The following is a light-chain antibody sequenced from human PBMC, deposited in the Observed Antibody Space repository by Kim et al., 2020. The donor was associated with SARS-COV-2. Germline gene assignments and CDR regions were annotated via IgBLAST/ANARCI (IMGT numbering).Light chain of an antibody. J-gene: IGKJ1*01. CDR3: QQSYTLPRT. CDR2: SAS. V-gene: IGKV1-39*01. Sequence: AAEGDRVNISCRASQTIDNFLSWYQHKPGIPPSLLIYSASTLQGGVPSRFSGHRSGTDFTLTISSVRPEDFATYFCQQSYTLPRTFGQGTKVDIK. CDR1: QTIDNF.